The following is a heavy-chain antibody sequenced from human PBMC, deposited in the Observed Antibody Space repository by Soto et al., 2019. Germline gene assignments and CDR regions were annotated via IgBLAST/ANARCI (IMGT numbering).Heavy chain of an antibody. Sequence: EVQLVESGGGLVQPGGSLRLSCAASGFTVSSNYMSWVRQAPGKGLEWVSVIYSGGSTYYADSVKGRFTISRDNSKNTLYLQMNSLRAEDTAVYYCARVQNWNYVIAYWGQGTLVTVSS. J-gene: IGHJ4*02. D-gene: IGHD1-7*01. CDR1: GFTVSSNY. V-gene: IGHV3-66*01. CDR3: ARVQNWNYVIAY. CDR2: IYSGGST.